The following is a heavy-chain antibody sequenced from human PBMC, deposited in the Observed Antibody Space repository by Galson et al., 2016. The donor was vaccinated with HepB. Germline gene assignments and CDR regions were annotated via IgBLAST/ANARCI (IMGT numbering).Heavy chain of an antibody. CDR1: GFTFSSYW. J-gene: IGHJ4*02. D-gene: IGHD3-22*01. Sequence: SLRLSCAASGFTFSSYWMQWVRQAPGRGLEWVSGISGSGASTTYADSVKGRFTISRDNSKNALHLQMNSLRAEDTAMYFCARHFSGSYLGQGTLVTVSS. V-gene: IGHV3-74*03. CDR2: ISGSGAST. CDR3: ARHFSGSY.